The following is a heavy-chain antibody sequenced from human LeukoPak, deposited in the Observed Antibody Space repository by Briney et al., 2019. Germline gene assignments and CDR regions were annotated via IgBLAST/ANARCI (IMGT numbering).Heavy chain of an antibody. J-gene: IGHJ4*02. CDR1: GGSISSGGYY. Sequence: PSETLSLTCIVSGGSISSGGYYWSWIRQYPGKGLEWIGYIYYSGTNYYNPSLKSRVTISVDTSKNQFSLKLSSVTAADTAVYYCATDYDSSGQHLDYWGQGTLVTVSS. D-gene: IGHD3-22*01. CDR3: ATDYDSSGQHLDY. CDR2: IYYSGTN. V-gene: IGHV4-31*03.